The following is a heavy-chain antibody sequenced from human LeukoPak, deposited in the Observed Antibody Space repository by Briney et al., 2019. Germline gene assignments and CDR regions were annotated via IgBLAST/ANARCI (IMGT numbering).Heavy chain of an antibody. Sequence: RIIPILGIANYAQKFQGRVTITADKSTSTAYMELSSLRSEDTAVYYCASVYGGTSHDAFDIWVQVTMVTVCS. J-gene: IGHJ3*02. V-gene: IGHV1-69*02. CDR3: ASVYGGTSHDAFDI. D-gene: IGHD4-23*01. CDR2: IIPILGIA.